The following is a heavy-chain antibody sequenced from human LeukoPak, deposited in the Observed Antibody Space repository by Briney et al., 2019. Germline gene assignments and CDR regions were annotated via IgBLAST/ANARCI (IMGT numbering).Heavy chain of an antibody. V-gene: IGHV1-69*01. Sequence: GSSVKVSCKASGGTFSNYAINWVRQAPGQGLEWMGGITPIFGTANYLQKFQGRVTITADESTRTAYMEPSRLRSEDTAIYYCARASSDDTAMATPFAYWGQGTLVTVSS. D-gene: IGHD5-18*01. CDR1: GGTFSNYA. J-gene: IGHJ4*02. CDR3: ARASSDDTAMATPFAY. CDR2: ITPIFGTA.